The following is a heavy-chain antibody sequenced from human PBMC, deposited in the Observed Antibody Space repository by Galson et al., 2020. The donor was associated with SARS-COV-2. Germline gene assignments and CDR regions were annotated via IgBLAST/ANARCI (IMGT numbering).Heavy chain of an antibody. CDR2: ISGSGGST. J-gene: IGHJ3*02. D-gene: IGHD3-3*01. CDR3: AKGDPSGVRLDAFDI. V-gene: IGHV3-23*01. CDR1: GFTFSSYA. Sequence: GGSLRLSCAASGFTFSSYAMRCVRQAPGKGLAWVSAISGSGGSTYYADSVKGRFTISRDNSKNTLYLQMNSLRAEDTAVYYCAKGDPSGVRLDAFDIWGQGTMVTVSS.